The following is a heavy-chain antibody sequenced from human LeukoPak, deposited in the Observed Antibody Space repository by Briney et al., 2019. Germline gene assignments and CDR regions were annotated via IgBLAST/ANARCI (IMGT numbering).Heavy chain of an antibody. CDR1: GYTFTGYY. CDR2: INPNSGGT. CDR3: ARSYYDSSGYSDY. D-gene: IGHD3-22*01. V-gene: IGHV1-2*02. Sequence: ASVKVSCKASGYTFTGYYMHWVRQAPGQGLEWMGWINPNSGGTNYAQKFQGRVTMTRDTSISTAYMELGRLRSDDTALYYCARSYYDSSGYSDYWGQGTLVTVSS. J-gene: IGHJ4*02.